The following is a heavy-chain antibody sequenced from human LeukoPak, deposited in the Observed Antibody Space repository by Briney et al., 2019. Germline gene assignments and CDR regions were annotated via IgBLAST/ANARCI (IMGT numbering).Heavy chain of an antibody. Sequence: GGSQRLSCAASRFTFSSSAMGWVRQAPGKGLEWVSTISDTGHSTYYADSLKGRFTISRDNSKNTLYLQLNSLRAEDTAMYYCVKGGRLQPDDYWGQGTLVTVSS. D-gene: IGHD4-11*01. CDR2: ISDTGHST. J-gene: IGHJ4*02. V-gene: IGHV3-23*01. CDR1: RFTFSSSA. CDR3: VKGGRLQPDDY.